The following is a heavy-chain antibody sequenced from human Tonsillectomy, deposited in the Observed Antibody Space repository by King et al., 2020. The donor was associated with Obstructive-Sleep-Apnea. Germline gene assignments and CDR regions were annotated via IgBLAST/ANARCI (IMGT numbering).Heavy chain of an antibody. CDR2: ISSSSSYI. D-gene: IGHD4-11*01. Sequence: VQLVESGGGLVKPGGSLRLSCAASGFTFSSYSMNWVRQASGKGLEWVSSISSSSSYIYYADSVKGRFTISRDNAKNSLYLQMNSLRAEDTAVYYCASQVTSIAPFDYWGQGTLVTVSS. V-gene: IGHV3-21*01. CDR3: ASQVTSIAPFDY. CDR1: GFTFSSYS. J-gene: IGHJ4*02.